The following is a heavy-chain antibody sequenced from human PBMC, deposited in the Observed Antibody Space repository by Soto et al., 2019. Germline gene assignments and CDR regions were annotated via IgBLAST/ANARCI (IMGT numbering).Heavy chain of an antibody. Sequence: EVQLVESGGGLVQPGGSLRLSCAASGFTSSSYWMHWVRQAPGKGLVWVSRINSDGSSTSYADSVKGRFTISRDNAKNTLYLQMNSLRAEDTAVYYCARVQGRSRFWYPSAGMDVWGQGTTVTVSS. CDR2: INSDGSST. D-gene: IGHD3-3*01. V-gene: IGHV3-74*01. J-gene: IGHJ6*02. CDR1: GFTSSSYW. CDR3: ARVQGRSRFWYPSAGMDV.